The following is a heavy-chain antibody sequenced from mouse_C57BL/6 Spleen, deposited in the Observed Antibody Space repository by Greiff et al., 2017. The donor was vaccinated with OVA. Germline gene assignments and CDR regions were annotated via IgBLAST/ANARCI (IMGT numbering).Heavy chain of an antibody. CDR2: ISYDGSN. Sequence: EVKLMESGPGLVKPSQSLSLTCSVTGYSITSGYYWNWIRQFPGNKLEWMGYISYDGSNNYNPSLKNRISITRDTSKNQFFLKLNSVTTEDTATYYCARVGFYGSSWGYFDVWGTGTTVTVSS. J-gene: IGHJ1*03. V-gene: IGHV3-6*01. CDR1: GYSITSGYY. CDR3: ARVGFYGSSWGYFDV. D-gene: IGHD1-1*01.